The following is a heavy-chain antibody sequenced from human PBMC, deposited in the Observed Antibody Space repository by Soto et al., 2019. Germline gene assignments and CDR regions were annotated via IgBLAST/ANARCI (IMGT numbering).Heavy chain of an antibody. V-gene: IGHV3-53*04. CDR1: GFTVSSNY. CDR2: IYSGGST. CDR3: ARGLAPYYYYYYMDV. D-gene: IGHD6-19*01. Sequence: EVQLVESGGGLVQPGGSLRLSCAASGFTVSSNYMSWVRQAPGKGLEWVSVIYSGGSTYYADSVKGRFIISRHNSKNTLYLQMNSLRAEDTAVYYCARGLAPYYYYYYMDVWGKGTTVTVSS. J-gene: IGHJ6*03.